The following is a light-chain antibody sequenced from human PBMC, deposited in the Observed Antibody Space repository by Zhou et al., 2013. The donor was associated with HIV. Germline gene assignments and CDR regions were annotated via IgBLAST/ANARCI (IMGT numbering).Light chain of an antibody. Sequence: EIVLTQSPGTLSLSPGERATLSCRASQSVSSSYLAWYQQKPGQAPRLLIFGASNRATGIPDRFSGSGSGTDFTLTISRLEPEDFAVFYXQQYGSSPLFTFGPGTKWISN. J-gene: IGKJ3*01. CDR2: GAS. V-gene: IGKV3-20*01. CDR3: QQYGSSPLFT. CDR1: QSVSSSY.